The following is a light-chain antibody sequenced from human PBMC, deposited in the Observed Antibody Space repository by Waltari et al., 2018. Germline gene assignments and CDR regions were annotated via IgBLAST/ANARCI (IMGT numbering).Light chain of an antibody. CDR1: SSDGGGYKY. Sequence: QSALTQPASVSGSPGQSITISCTGTSSDGGGYKYVSWYQQHPGKAPKLMIYEVSNRPSGVSNRFSGSKSGNTASLTISGLQAEDEADYYCSSYTSSSTLNVFGTGTKVTVL. CDR3: SSYTSSSTLNV. CDR2: EVS. J-gene: IGLJ1*01. V-gene: IGLV2-14*01.